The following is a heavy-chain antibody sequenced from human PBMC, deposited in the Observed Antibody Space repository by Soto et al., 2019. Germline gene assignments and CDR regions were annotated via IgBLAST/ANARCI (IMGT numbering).Heavy chain of an antibody. CDR1: SGSISSYF. V-gene: IGHV4-59*01. Sequence: QVQLQESGPGLVKPSETLSLTCTVSSGSISSYFWSWIRQPPGKGLEWIGYRYYSGSTNYNPSLTGRVTISVGKAKNQCSRNLTSVTTADAAVYFCVRSVGGVAPFDSWGEGTLVTVSS. D-gene: IGHD1-26*01. CDR2: RYYSGST. J-gene: IGHJ4*02. CDR3: VRSVGGVAPFDS.